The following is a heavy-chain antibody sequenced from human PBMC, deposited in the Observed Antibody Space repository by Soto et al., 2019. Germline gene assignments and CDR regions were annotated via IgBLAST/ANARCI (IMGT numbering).Heavy chain of an antibody. CDR3: ARVGYYYDSSGPRDAFDI. J-gene: IGHJ3*02. D-gene: IGHD3-22*01. V-gene: IGHV3-11*06. Sequence: LRLSCAASGFTFSDYYMSWIRQTPGKGLEWVSYISSSSSYTNYADSVKGRFTISRDNAKNSLYLQMNSLRAEDTAVYYCARVGYYYDSSGPRDAFDIWGQGTMVTVSS. CDR1: GFTFSDYY. CDR2: ISSSSSYT.